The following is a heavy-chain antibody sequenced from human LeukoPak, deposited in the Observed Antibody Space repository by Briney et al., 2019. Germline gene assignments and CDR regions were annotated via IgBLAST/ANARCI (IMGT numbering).Heavy chain of an antibody. CDR3: AREYCSGTSCYGYFDY. CDR1: GFTFGSSA. V-gene: IGHV3-23*01. CDR2: ISGSGGST. Sequence: GGSLRLSCAASGFTFGSSAMSWVRQAPGKGLEWVSAISGSGGSTYYADSVKGRFTISRDNSKNTLYLQMNSLRAEDTAVYYCAREYCSGTSCYGYFDYWGQGTLVTVSS. J-gene: IGHJ4*02. D-gene: IGHD2-2*01.